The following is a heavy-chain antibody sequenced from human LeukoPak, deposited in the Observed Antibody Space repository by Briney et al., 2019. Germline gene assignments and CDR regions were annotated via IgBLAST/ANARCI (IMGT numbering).Heavy chain of an antibody. D-gene: IGHD3-10*01. V-gene: IGHV5-51*01. CDR2: IYPGDSDT. J-gene: IGHJ4*02. CDR3: ARRATMVRGIINPSDN. Sequence: GESLKISCKGSGYSFTTYWIGWVRQMPGKGLEWMGIIYPGDSDTRYSPSFQGQVTISADKSISTAYLQWSSLKASDTAMYYCARRATMVRGIINPSDNWGQGTLVTVSS. CDR1: GYSFTTYW.